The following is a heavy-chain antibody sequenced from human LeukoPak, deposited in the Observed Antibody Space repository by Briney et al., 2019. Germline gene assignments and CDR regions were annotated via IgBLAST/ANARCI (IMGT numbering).Heavy chain of an antibody. Sequence: ASVKVSCKVSGYTLTELSMHWVRQAPGKGLEWMGGFDPEDGETIYAQKFQGRVTMTEDTSTDTAHMELSSLRSEDTAVYYCATDVKYPWQGKPFDYWGQGTLVTVSS. V-gene: IGHV1-24*01. CDR1: GYTLTELS. CDR3: ATDVKYPWQGKPFDY. J-gene: IGHJ4*02. D-gene: IGHD2-2*01. CDR2: FDPEDGET.